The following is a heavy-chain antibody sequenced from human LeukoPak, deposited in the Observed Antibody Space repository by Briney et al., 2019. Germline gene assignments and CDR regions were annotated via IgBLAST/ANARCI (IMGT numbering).Heavy chain of an antibody. CDR1: GSIITSYW. D-gene: IGHD2-15*01. CDR3: ARHLPSSKFCNGDTCYLDDAFDI. V-gene: IGHV5-51*01. J-gene: IGHJ3*02. CDR2: RFSGSGNT. Sequence: GTSLLTSSIASGSIITSYWIWCGRQTPREGGLGWGGRFSGSGNTYYSPSLQSQVTLSADKSITTSYLKLSSLTAADTAVYYCARHLPSSKFCNGDTCYLDDAFDIWGQGTSVTVSS.